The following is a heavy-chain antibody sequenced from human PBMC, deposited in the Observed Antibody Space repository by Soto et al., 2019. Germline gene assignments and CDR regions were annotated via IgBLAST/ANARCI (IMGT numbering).Heavy chain of an antibody. CDR1: GFPFSNYA. V-gene: IGHV3-23*01. J-gene: IGHJ4*02. Sequence: QLLESGGGLVQPGGSQRLSCAASGFPFSNYAMTWVRQAPGKGLEWVSALSGSGVSTYYADSVMGRFTISRDNSKNTVYLQMNSLRAEDTAVYYCAKIESRFFYDSTGYYPFDYWGQGTLVTVSS. CDR2: LSGSGVST. CDR3: AKIESRFFYDSTGYYPFDY. D-gene: IGHD3-22*01.